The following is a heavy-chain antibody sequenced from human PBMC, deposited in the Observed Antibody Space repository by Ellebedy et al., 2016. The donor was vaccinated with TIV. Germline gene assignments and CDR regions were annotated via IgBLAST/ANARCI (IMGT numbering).Heavy chain of an antibody. J-gene: IGHJ6*02. V-gene: IGHV4-4*08. D-gene: IGHD4/OR15-4a*01. CDR2: IYYSGST. CDR1: GGSISSYY. Sequence: MPGGSLRLSCSVSGGSISSYYWSWIRQPPGKGLEWIGNIYYSGSTNYNPSLKSRVTISVDTSKNQFSLKLSSVTAADTAVYYCEREYGEYGHYYYSTDVWGQGTTVTVSS. CDR3: EREYGEYGHYYYSTDV.